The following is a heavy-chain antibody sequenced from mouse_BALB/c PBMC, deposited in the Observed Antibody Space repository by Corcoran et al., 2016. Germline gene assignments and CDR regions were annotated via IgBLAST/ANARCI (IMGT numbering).Heavy chain of an antibody. CDR1: GYSFTSYY. CDR3: VRGAYYRYSYAMDY. D-gene: IGHD2-14*01. CDR2: IFPGSGNT. V-gene: IGHV1-66*01. J-gene: IGHJ4*01. Sequence: QVQLQQSGPELVKPGASVKISCKASGYSFTSYYIHWVKQRPGQGLEWIGWIFPGSGNTKYNEKFKGKATLTADTSSSTAYMQLSSLTSEDSAVYFCVRGAYYRYSYAMDYWGQGTSVTVSS.